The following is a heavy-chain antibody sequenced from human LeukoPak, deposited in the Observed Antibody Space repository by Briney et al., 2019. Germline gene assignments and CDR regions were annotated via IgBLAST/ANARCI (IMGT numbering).Heavy chain of an antibody. Sequence: SETLSLTSTVSGGSISSYYWSWIRQPPGKGPEWIGYIYYNGNTNYNPSLKSRVTISVDTSKNQFSLKLRSVTAADTAVYYCARLGYSGSYYNDFWGQGTLVTVSS. CDR3: ARLGYSGSYYNDF. CDR2: IYYNGNT. D-gene: IGHD1-26*01. V-gene: IGHV4-59*08. CDR1: GGSISSYY. J-gene: IGHJ4*02.